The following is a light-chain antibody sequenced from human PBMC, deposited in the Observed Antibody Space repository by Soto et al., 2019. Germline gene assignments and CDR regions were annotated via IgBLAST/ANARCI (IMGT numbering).Light chain of an antibody. CDR1: QSVSSS. V-gene: IGKV3-11*02. CDR2: DAS. CDR3: QQRSDWPRT. J-gene: IGKJ2*01. Sequence: EIVLTQSPATLSLSPGERATLSCRASQSVSSSLAWYQQKPGQAPRLLIYDASNRATGIPARFSGSGSGRDFTLTISSLEPEDFAIYFCQQRSDWPRTFGQGTKVEIK.